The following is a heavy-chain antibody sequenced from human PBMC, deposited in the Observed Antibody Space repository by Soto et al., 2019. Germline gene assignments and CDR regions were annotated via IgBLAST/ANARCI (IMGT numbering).Heavy chain of an antibody. V-gene: IGHV3-15*01. Sequence: EVQLVESGGGLVKPGGSLSLSCEASGFTFSNAWMSWVRKAPGKGLEWVGRIKSKTDGGTTDYAAPVKGRFTISRDDSKNTLYLQMNSLKTEDTAVYYCTTEKPWDDSSGYYLSWGQGTLVTVSS. CDR3: TTEKPWDDSSGYYLS. J-gene: IGHJ5*02. CDR2: IKSKTDGGTT. D-gene: IGHD3-22*01. CDR1: GFTFSNAW.